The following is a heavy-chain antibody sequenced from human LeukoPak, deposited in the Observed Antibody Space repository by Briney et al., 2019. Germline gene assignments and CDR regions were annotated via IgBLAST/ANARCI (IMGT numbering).Heavy chain of an antibody. Sequence: GALRPSRAASGFTFSSYSMNWVRQAPGKGREWVSSISSSSSYIYYADSVKGRFTISRDNAKNSLYLQINSLRAEDTAVYYCARIVTGSWFDPWGQGTLVTVSS. CDR3: ARIVTGSWFDP. CDR2: ISSSSSYI. CDR1: GFTFSSYS. D-gene: IGHD1-26*01. J-gene: IGHJ5*02. V-gene: IGHV3-21*01.